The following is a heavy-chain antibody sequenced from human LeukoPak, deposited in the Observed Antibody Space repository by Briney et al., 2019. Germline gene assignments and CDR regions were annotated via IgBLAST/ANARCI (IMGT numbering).Heavy chain of an antibody. V-gene: IGHV3-21*04. CDR2: ISSRSSYI. CDR1: RFTLSTYW. J-gene: IGHJ4*02. D-gene: IGHD3-22*01. CDR3: ARDGYYYDSSGYYHYF. Sequence: GGCLRVSCAASRFTLSTYWMHCVRQAPGEGVERVFSISSRSSYIYYADSVRGGFTISKDNANNSLYLQMNSLRAEDTALYYCARDGYYYDSSGYYHYFWGQGTLVTVSS.